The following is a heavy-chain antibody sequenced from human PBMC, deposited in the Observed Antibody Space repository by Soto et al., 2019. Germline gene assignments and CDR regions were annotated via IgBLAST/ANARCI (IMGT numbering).Heavy chain of an antibody. CDR1: GFTFSDFW. J-gene: IGHJ4*02. Sequence: EVELVESGGGLVQPGGSLRVSCAASGFTFSDFWMSWVRQAPGKGLEWVANIKQDESEKNYVDSVKGRFTISRDNAKNSLYLHMNSLIVEDTAVYYCAREVHFGFRMGAAGTTDYWGQGTLITVSS. V-gene: IGHV3-7*01. CDR3: AREVHFGFRMGAAGTTDY. D-gene: IGHD6-25*01. CDR2: IKQDESEK.